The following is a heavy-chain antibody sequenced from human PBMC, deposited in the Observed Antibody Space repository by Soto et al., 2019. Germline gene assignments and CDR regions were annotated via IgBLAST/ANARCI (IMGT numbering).Heavy chain of an antibody. CDR2: TYYRSKWYN. V-gene: IGHV6-1*01. CDR3: ARGKRSYSSRLSYYYYGMDV. D-gene: IGHD6-13*01. Sequence: XQTLSLTCAISGYSVSSNSAAWNWIRQSPSRGLEWLGRTYYRSKWYNDYAVSVKSRITINPDTSKNQFSLQLNSVTPEDTAAYYCARGKRSYSSRLSYYYYGMDVWCPGTTLTVSS. J-gene: IGHJ6*02. CDR1: GYSVSSNSAA.